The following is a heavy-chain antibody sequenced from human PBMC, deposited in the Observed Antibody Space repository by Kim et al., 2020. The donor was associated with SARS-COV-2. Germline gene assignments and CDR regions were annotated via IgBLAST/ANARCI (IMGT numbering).Heavy chain of an antibody. CDR3: ATYSTVTTSRITNWFDP. D-gene: IGHD4-17*01. V-gene: IGHV1-24*01. Sequence: ASVKVSCKVSGYTLTELSMHWVRQAPGKGLEWMGGFDPEDGETIYAQKFQGRVTMTEDTSTDTAYMELSSLRSEDTAVYYCATYSTVTTSRITNWFDPCGQGTLVTVSS. CDR2: FDPEDGET. J-gene: IGHJ5*02. CDR1: GYTLTELS.